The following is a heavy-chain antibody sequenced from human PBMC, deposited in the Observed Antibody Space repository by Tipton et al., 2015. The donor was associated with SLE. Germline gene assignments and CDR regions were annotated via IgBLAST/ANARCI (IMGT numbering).Heavy chain of an antibody. CDR2: IWYDGSNK. D-gene: IGHD6-13*01. Sequence: SLRLSCAASGFTFSSYGMHWVRQAPGKGLEWVAVIWYDGSNKYYADSVKGRFTISRDNSKNTLYLQMNSLRAEDTAVYYCARATQQLVFDYWGQGTLVTASS. CDR3: ARATQQLVFDY. J-gene: IGHJ4*02. V-gene: IGHV3-33*01. CDR1: GFTFSSYG.